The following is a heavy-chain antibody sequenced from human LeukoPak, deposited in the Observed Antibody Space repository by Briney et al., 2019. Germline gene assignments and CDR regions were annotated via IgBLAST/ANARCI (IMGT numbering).Heavy chain of an antibody. V-gene: IGHV3-30*02. CDR3: AKGRTPQGNWFDS. Sequence: PGGSLRLSCAASGFTFSSYAMHWVRQAPGKGLEWVAFIRYDETSKYYADSVKGRFTISRDNSEYTLHLQMNSLRPEDTAVYYCAKGRTPQGNWFDSWGQGTLVTVSS. J-gene: IGHJ5*01. CDR1: GFTFSSYA. CDR2: IRYDETSK.